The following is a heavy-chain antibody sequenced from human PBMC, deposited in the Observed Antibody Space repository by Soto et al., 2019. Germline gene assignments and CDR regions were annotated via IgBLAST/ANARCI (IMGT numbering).Heavy chain of an antibody. J-gene: IGHJ4*02. CDR2: IYYSVST. Sequence: WETLSLTFTVSGGSVSSGGNYWSWIRQPPGKGLEWIGYIYYSVSTNYNPFLKSRVTISVDTSKNQFSLKLSSVTAADTAVYYCVRANYFDYWGQGTLVTVSS. V-gene: IGHV4-61*08. CDR1: GGSVSSGGNY. CDR3: VRANYFDY.